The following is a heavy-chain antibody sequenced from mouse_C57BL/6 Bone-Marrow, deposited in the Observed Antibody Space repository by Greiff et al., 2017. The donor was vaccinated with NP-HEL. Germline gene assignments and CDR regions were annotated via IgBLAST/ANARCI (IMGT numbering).Heavy chain of an antibody. Sequence: EVHLVESGAGLVKPGGSLKLSCAASGFTFSSYAMSWVRQTPEKRLEWVAYISSGGDYIYYADTVKGRFTISRDNARNTLYLQMSSLKSEDTAMYYCTRDQNYGSETWFAYWGQGTLVTVSA. V-gene: IGHV5-9-1*02. CDR3: TRDQNYGSETWFAY. D-gene: IGHD1-1*01. CDR1: GFTFSSYA. J-gene: IGHJ3*01. CDR2: ISSGGDYI.